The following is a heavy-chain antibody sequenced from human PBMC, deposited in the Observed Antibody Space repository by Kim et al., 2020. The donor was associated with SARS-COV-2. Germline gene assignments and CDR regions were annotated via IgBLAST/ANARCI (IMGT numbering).Heavy chain of an antibody. CDR2: IYSGGST. Sequence: GGSLRLSCAASGFTVSSNYMSWVRQAPGKGLEWVSVIYSGGSTYYAYSVKGRFTISRDNSKNTLYLQMNSLRAEDTAVYYCARGVVVLGGYGMDVWGQGTTVTVSS. D-gene: IGHD2-21*01. V-gene: IGHV3-53*01. CDR1: GFTVSSNY. CDR3: ARGVVVLGGYGMDV. J-gene: IGHJ6*02.